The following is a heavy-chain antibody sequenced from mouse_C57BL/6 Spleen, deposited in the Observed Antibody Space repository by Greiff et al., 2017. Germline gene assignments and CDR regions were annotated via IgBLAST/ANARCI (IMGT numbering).Heavy chain of an antibody. J-gene: IGHJ2*01. D-gene: IGHD2-3*01. CDR2: IWSGGST. CDR1: GFSLTSYG. V-gene: IGHV2-2*01. Sequence: QVQLQQSGPGLVQPSQSLSITCTVSGFSLTSYGVHWVRQSPGKGLAWLGVIWSGGSTDYNAAFISRLSISKDNSKVQVFFRSNSLQAADASICYCAREGYDGYDYWGQGTTLTVSS. CDR3: AREGYDGYDY.